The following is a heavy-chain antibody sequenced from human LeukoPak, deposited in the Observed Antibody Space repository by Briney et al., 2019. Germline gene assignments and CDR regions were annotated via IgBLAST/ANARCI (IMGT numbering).Heavy chain of an antibody. CDR1: GGSISSYY. V-gene: IGHV4-4*07. J-gene: IGHJ6*03. CDR2: IYTSGST. Sequence: SETLSLTCTVSGGSISSYYWSWIRQPAGKGLEWIGRIYTSGSTNYNPSLKSRVTMSVDTSKNQFSLKLSSVTAADTAVYYCAISGLWLGSGYMDVRGKGTTVTVSS. CDR3: AISGLWLGSGYMDV. D-gene: IGHD2-21*01.